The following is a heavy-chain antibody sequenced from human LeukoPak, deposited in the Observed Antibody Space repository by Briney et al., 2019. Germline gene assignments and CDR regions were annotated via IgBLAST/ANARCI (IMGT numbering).Heavy chain of an antibody. V-gene: IGHV3-30-3*01. CDR2: ISYDGSKK. J-gene: IGHJ6*02. D-gene: IGHD5-24*01. Sequence: GGSLRLSCAASGFTFSSYAMHWVRQAPGKGLEWVAVISYDGSKKYHADSVKGRFTISRDNSRNTLYLQMNSLRAEDTAVYYCARGGMATTEGIFYYNGMDVWGQGTTVTVSS. CDR1: GFTFSSYA. CDR3: ARGGMATTEGIFYYNGMDV.